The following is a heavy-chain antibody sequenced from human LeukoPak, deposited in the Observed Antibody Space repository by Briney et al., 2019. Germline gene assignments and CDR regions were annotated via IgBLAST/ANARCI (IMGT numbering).Heavy chain of an antibody. CDR3: ARRIYSGILDY. J-gene: IGHJ4*02. CDR2: IYYSGST. D-gene: IGHD2-15*01. CDR1: GFTFSSYSMN. V-gene: IGHV4-39*01. Sequence: PGGSLRLSCAASGFTFSSYSMNWVRQAPGKGLEWVGSIYYSGSTYYNPSLKSRVTISVDTSKNQFSLKLSSVTAADTAVYYCARRIYSGILDYWGQGTLVTVSS.